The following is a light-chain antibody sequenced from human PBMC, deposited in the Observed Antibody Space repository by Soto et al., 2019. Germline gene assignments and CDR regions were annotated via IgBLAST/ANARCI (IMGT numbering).Light chain of an antibody. CDR2: DVS. V-gene: IGLV2-14*03. CDR3: SSYTTSSRTPLYV. J-gene: IGLJ1*01. CDR1: SSDVAAYNY. Sequence: QSVLTQPASVSGSPGQSITISCTGTSSDVAAYNYVSWYQHHPGKAPKLMIYDVSNRPSGVSNRFSGSKSGITASLTISGLQAEDEADYYCSSYTTSSRTPLYVFGTGTKVTVL.